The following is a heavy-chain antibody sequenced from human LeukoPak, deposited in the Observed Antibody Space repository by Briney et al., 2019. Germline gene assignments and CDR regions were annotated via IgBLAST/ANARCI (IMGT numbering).Heavy chain of an antibody. J-gene: IGHJ4*02. D-gene: IGHD4-17*01. V-gene: IGHV3-74*01. Sequence: GGSLRLSCAASGFTFSSYWMHWVRQAPGKGLVWVSRIKSDDSSTDYADSVKGRFTISRDNAKNTLYLQMNSLRAEDTAVYYCAKDLGEGYGDYVLDYWGQGTLVTVSS. CDR2: IKSDDSST. CDR1: GFTFSSYW. CDR3: AKDLGEGYGDYVLDY.